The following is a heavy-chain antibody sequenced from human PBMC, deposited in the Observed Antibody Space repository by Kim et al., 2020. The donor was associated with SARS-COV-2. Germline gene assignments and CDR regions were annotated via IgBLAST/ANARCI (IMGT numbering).Heavy chain of an antibody. Sequence: TPPLKSRVTISVDTSKNQFSLKLSSVTAADTAVYYCARMDSQSHSNWFDPWGQGTLVTVSS. D-gene: IGHD5-18*01. CDR3: ARMDSQSHSNWFDP. J-gene: IGHJ5*02. V-gene: IGHV4-4*09.